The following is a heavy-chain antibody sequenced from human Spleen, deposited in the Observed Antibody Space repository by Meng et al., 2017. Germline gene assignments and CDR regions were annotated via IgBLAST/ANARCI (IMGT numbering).Heavy chain of an antibody. CDR1: GYSFTNYG. CDR3: ARVDVTGPGDY. J-gene: IGHJ4*02. Sequence: QVQLVQSGAEVKKPGASLKVSCKASGYSFTNYGISWVRQAPGQRLEWMGWINAGNGNTRYSQRFQGRVTLTRDTSASTAYMELSSLRSTAVYYCARVDVTGPGDYWGQGTLVTVSS. D-gene: IGHD3-9*01. CDR2: INAGNGNT. V-gene: IGHV1-3*01.